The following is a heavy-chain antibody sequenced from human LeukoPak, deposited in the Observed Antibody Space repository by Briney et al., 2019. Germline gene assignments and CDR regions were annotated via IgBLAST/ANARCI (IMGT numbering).Heavy chain of an antibody. CDR2: IFYSGST. D-gene: IGHD3-16*02. CDR1: GGSVISGSSY. Sequence: SETLSLTCTVSGGSVISGSSYWGWIRQPPGKGLEWIGNIFYSGSTYYNPSLKSRVTISVDTSKNQFSLKLSSVTAADTAVYYCASAAMITFGGVIVRHWGQGTLVTVSS. V-gene: IGHV4-39*01. CDR3: ASAAMITFGGVIVRH. J-gene: IGHJ4*02.